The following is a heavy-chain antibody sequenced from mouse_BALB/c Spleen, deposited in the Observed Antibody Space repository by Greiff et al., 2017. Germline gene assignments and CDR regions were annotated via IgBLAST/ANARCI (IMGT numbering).Heavy chain of an antibody. CDR1: GYSITSGYY. CDR2: ISYDGSN. J-gene: IGHJ4*01. Sequence: ESGPGLVKPSQSLSLTCSVTGYSITSGYYWNWIRQFPGNKLEWMGYISYDGSNNYNPSLKNRISITRDTSKNQFFLKLNSVTTEDTATYYCARDYRYAYAMDYWGQGTSVTVSS. D-gene: IGHD2-14*01. CDR3: ARDYRYAYAMDY. V-gene: IGHV3-6*02.